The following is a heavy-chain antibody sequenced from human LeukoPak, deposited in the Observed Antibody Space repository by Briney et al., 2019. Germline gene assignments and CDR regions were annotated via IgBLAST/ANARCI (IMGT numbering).Heavy chain of an antibody. Sequence: PGRSLRLSCAASGFSFSTSAMSWVRQAPGKGLEWVSAITGGGDYTYYADSVKGRFTISRDNPKNAVYLQMISVRAEDTAVYYCAKGHRGIEAFDVWGQGTMVTVSS. D-gene: IGHD3-10*01. CDR3: AKGHRGIEAFDV. CDR2: ITGGGDYT. V-gene: IGHV3-23*01. CDR1: GFSFSTSA. J-gene: IGHJ3*01.